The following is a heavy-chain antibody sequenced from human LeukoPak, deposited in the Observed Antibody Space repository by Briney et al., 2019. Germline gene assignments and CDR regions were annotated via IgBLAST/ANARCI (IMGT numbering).Heavy chain of an antibody. CDR3: ARRAGAYSHPYDY. V-gene: IGHV3-23*01. CDR2: MSGSGDRT. CDR1: GFTFSTYG. Sequence: GGSLRLSCAASGFTFSTYGMSWVRQAPGKGLEWVSAMSGSGDRTYYADSVKGRFTISRDNSKNTLYLQMNSLRAEDTAVYYCARRAGAYSHPYDYWGQGTLVTVSS. J-gene: IGHJ4*02. D-gene: IGHD4/OR15-4a*01.